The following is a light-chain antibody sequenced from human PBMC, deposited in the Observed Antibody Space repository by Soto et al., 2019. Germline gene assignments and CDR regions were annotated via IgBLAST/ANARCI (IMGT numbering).Light chain of an antibody. Sequence: DIQMTQSPAFLSASVGDRVTITCRASQGIINYLAWYQQKPGKAPKLLIYAASTLQSGVPSRFSGSGSGTDFTLTISRLEPDDCAVYYCQQYGSSRQTFGQGTKVDIK. V-gene: IGKV1-9*01. CDR1: QGIINY. CDR2: AAS. J-gene: IGKJ1*01. CDR3: QQYGSSRQT.